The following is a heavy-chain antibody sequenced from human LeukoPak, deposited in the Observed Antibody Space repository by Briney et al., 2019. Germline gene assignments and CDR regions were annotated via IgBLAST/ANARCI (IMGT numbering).Heavy chain of an antibody. CDR3: AKVWSADFWSGYFTWFDP. V-gene: IGHV3-23*01. CDR1: GFTFSVYA. Sequence: GGSLRLSCTASGFTFSVYAMIWVRQAPEKGLELVSGISGSGGSTYYADSVKGRFTISRDNSKNTLYLQMNSLRAEDTAVYYCAKVWSADFWSGYFTWFDPWGQGTLVTVSS. J-gene: IGHJ5*02. CDR2: ISGSGGST. D-gene: IGHD3-3*01.